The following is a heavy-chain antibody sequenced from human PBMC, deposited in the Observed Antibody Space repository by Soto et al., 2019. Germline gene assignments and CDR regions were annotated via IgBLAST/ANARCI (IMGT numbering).Heavy chain of an antibody. CDR3: ARYKYCSSTSCRSTGNYYGMDV. D-gene: IGHD2-2*01. J-gene: IGHJ6*02. V-gene: IGHV4-31*03. CDR2: IYYSGST. CDR1: GGSISSGGYY. Sequence: PSETLSLTCTVSGGSISSGGYYWSWIRQHPGKGLERIGYIYYSGSTYYNPSLKSRVTISVDTSKNQFSLKLSSVTAADTAVYYCARYKYCSSTSCRSTGNYYGMDVWGQGTTVTVSS.